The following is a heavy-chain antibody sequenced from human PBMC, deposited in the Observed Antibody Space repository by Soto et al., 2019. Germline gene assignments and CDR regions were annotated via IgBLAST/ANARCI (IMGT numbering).Heavy chain of an antibody. V-gene: IGHV1-69*06. CDR2: IIPISGAA. CDR1: GGTFSNYV. J-gene: IGHJ4*02. Sequence: QVQLVHSGADVKKPGSSVKVSCKASGGTFSNYVVNWVRQAPGQGLEWMGRIIPISGAANYAQKFQGRVTITADKSTSTSYMELSSLRSEDTAVYYCARDMTRTVVPYFDFWGQGTLVTVSS. CDR3: ARDMTRTVVPYFDF. D-gene: IGHD1-7*01.